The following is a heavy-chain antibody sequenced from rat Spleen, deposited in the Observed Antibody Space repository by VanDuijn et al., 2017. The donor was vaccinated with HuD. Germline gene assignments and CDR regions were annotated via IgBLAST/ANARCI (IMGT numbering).Heavy chain of an antibody. CDR3: TRMMVTLKGPFAY. CDR2: ITKDGGRT. V-gene: IGHV5-31*01. CDR1: GFTFNNYW. D-gene: IGHD1-12*03. Sequence: EVQLVESGGGLVQPGTSLKLSCVASGFTFNNYWLSWVRQTPGKGLDWVASITKDGGRTYYRDSVKGRFTISRDNAKNSLYLQMDSLRSEDTATYYCTRMMVTLKGPFAYWGQGTLVTVSS. J-gene: IGHJ3*01.